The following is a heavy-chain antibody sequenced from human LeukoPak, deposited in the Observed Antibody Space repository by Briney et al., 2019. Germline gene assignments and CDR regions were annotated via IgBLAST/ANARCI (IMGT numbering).Heavy chain of an antibody. J-gene: IGHJ5*02. CDR2: IYYSGST. CDR1: GGSISSSSYD. Sequence: SESLSLTCTVSGGSISSSSYDSGWLRQPPGNGLEWIGSIYYSGSTYYNPSRKSRVTISVDTSKNQFSLKLSSVTAADTAVYYCARTIATGGTDPWGQGTLVTVSS. CDR3: ARTIATGGTDP. D-gene: IGHD2-15*01. V-gene: IGHV4-39*01.